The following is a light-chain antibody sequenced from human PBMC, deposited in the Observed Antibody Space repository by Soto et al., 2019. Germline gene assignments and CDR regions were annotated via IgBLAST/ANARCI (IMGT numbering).Light chain of an antibody. V-gene: IGKV1-5*01. CDR3: QQCDTYSGT. CDR2: DVS. CDR1: QRISGW. Sequence: DIQMTQSPSTLSASVGDTVAIACRASQRISGWLAWYQQKPGKAPKLLIYDVSALRRGVPPRFSGSGSGTEFTLTISSLQPDDFATYYCQQCDTYSGTFGQGTKVEIK. J-gene: IGKJ1*01.